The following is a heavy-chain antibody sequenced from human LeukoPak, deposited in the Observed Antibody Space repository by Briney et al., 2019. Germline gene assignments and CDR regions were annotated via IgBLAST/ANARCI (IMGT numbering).Heavy chain of an antibody. V-gene: IGHV3-74*01. J-gene: IGHJ4*02. D-gene: IGHD6-6*01. Sequence: GGSLRLSCIASGFSFSGHWMHWARQLPGEGLVWVSRISPTGSTTSYADSVKGRFTVSRDNAKNTLYLQVNNLRAEDTAVYYCARGPNSNWSGLDFWGQGTLLTVPS. CDR3: ARGPNSNWSGLDF. CDR1: GFSFSGHW. CDR2: ISPTGSTT.